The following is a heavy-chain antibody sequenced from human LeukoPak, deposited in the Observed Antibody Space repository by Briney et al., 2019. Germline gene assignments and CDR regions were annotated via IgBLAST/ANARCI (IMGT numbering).Heavy chain of an antibody. Sequence: GGSLRLSCAASGFTLDDYAMHWVRHAPGKGREGVSGISWNRDRIFYADSVKGRFTISRDNAKTSLYLQMNSLRAEDTALYYCAKLYYDSSGYPHWYFDLWGRGTLVTVSS. CDR3: AKLYYDSSGYPHWYFDL. V-gene: IGHV3-9*01. J-gene: IGHJ2*01. CDR1: GFTLDDYA. D-gene: IGHD3-22*01. CDR2: ISWNRDRI.